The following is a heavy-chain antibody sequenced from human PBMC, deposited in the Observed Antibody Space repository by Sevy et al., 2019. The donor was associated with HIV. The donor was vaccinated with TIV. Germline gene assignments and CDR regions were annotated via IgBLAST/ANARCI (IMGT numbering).Heavy chain of an antibody. J-gene: IGHJ6*02. Sequence: GGSLRLSCAASGFILSGNYMSWVRQAPGKGLEWVSVIYSGGGTYYADSVKGRFTISRDNSKNTLYLQMNSLRAEDTAVYYCARDRNTAMVIGMDVWGQGTTVTVSS. CDR1: GFILSGNY. CDR3: ARDRNTAMVIGMDV. V-gene: IGHV3-53*01. CDR2: IYSGGGT. D-gene: IGHD5-18*01.